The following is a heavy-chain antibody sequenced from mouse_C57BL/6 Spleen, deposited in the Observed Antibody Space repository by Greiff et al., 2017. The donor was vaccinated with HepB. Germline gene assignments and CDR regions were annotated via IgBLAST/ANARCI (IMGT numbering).Heavy chain of an antibody. CDR3: ARRMTTVVATDYMDD. CDR2: ILPGSGST. D-gene: IGHD1-1*01. CDR1: GYTFTGYW. V-gene: IGHV1-9*01. Sequence: QVQLQQSGAELMKPGASVKLSCKATGYTFTGYWIEWVKQRPGHGLEWIGEILPGSGSTNYNEKFKGKATFTADTSSNTAYMQHSSLTTEDSAIYYGARRMTTVVATDYMDDGGQGTTLTVSS. J-gene: IGHJ2*01.